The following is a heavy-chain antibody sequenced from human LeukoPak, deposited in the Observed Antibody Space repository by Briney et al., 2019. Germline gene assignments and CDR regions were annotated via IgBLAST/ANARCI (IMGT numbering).Heavy chain of an antibody. CDR1: GGSISSYY. J-gene: IGHJ4*02. D-gene: IGHD3-22*01. Sequence: SETLSLTCTVSGGSISSYYWSWIRQPPGKRLEWIGYSYYSGSTNYNPSLKSRVTISVDTSKNQCSLKRSSVTAADTAVYYCARHGYYDSSGYYGFDYWGQGTLVTVSS. CDR2: SYYSGST. CDR3: ARHGYYDSSGYYGFDY. V-gene: IGHV4-59*08.